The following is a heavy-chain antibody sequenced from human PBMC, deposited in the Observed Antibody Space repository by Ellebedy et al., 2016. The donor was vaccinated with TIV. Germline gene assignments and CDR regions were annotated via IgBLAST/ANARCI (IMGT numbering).Heavy chain of an antibody. CDR2: IYYSGST. CDR3: ARHRRFWAVAGAGSCDP. D-gene: IGHD6-19*01. J-gene: IGHJ5*02. CDR1: GGSISSYS. V-gene: IGHV4-59*08. Sequence: SETLSLTCTVSGGSISSYSWSWIRQPPGKGLEWIGYIYYSGSTYYNPSLKSRVTISVDTSKNQFSLKLSSVTAADTAVYYCARHRRFWAVAGAGSCDPWGQGTLVTVSS.